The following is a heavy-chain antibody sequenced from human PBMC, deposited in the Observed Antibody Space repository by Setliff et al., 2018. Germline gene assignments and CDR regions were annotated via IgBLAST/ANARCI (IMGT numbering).Heavy chain of an antibody. V-gene: IGHV5-51*01. CDR2: IFPADSDT. Sequence: GESLKISCKGSGYSFTSNWIAWVRQMPGKGLEWIGIIFPADSDTRYSPSFQGQVTISADKSISTAYLQWSSLKASDTAMYYCARLGAPASHDAFDIWGQGTMVTVSS. CDR1: GYSFTSNW. D-gene: IGHD6-25*01. CDR3: ARLGAPASHDAFDI. J-gene: IGHJ3*02.